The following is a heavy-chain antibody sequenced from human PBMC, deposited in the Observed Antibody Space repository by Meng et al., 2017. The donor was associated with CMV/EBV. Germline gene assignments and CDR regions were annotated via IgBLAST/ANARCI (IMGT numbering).Heavy chain of an antibody. D-gene: IGHD2-2*01. J-gene: IGHJ6*02. V-gene: IGHV1-69*05. CDR3: ATKDIVVVPAVLEYGMDV. Sequence: GGSLRLSCAASGFTFSSYAISWVRQAPGQGLEWMGGIIPIFGTANYAQKFQGRVTITTDESTSTAYMELSSLRSEDTAVYYCATKDIVVVPAVLEYGMDVWGQGTTVTVSS. CDR2: IIPIFGTA. CDR1: GFTFSSYA.